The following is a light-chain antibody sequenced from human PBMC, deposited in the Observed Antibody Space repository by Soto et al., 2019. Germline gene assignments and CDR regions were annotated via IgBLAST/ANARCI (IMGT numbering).Light chain of an antibody. CDR3: PQSYSAPLT. CDR1: QSISSY. J-gene: IGKJ4*01. Sequence: DIQMTQSPSSLSASVGDRVTITCRASQSISSYLNWYQQKPGKAPKLLIYAASSLQSGVPSRFSGSGSGTDFTLTISSLQPEDFATYYCPQSYSAPLTFGGGTKVDSK. CDR2: AAS. V-gene: IGKV1-39*01.